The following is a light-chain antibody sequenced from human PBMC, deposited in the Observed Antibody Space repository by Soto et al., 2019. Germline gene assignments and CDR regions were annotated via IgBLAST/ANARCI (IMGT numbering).Light chain of an antibody. Sequence: SYELTQPPSVSVAPGKTATITCGGNHFGSKSVHWYQQKPGQAPVLVIYYDSDRPSGIPERFSGSNSGNTATLTISRVEAADEADYYCQVWDSSSEHENVFGTGTKVTVL. CDR2: YDS. J-gene: IGLJ1*01. CDR1: HFGSKS. V-gene: IGLV3-21*04. CDR3: QVWDSSSEHENV.